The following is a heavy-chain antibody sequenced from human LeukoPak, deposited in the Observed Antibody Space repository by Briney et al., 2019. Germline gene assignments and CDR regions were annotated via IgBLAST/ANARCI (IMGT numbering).Heavy chain of an antibody. CDR2: IYYSGST. J-gene: IGHJ4*02. CDR1: GGSISSYY. V-gene: IGHV4-59*08. CDR3: ARHVGHYDSSGYYYDY. D-gene: IGHD3-22*01. Sequence: PSETLSLTCTVSGGSISSYYWSWIRQPPGKGLEWIGYIYYSGSTNYNPSPKSRVTISVDTSKNQFSLKLSSVTAADTAVYYCARHVGHYDSSGYYYDYWGQGTLVTVSS.